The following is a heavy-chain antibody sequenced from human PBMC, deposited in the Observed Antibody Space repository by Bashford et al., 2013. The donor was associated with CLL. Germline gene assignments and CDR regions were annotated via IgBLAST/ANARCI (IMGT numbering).Heavy chain of an antibody. CDR2: INPNSGDT. Sequence: ASVKVSCKASGYTFIDYYLHWVRQAPGQGLEWMGWINPNSGDTKFAQKFQDRVAMTRDTSIGTVYMELSRLTSDDTAVYYCARRPEDSAAGGQGWFDPWGQGTLVTVSS. CDR3: ARRPEDSAAGGQGWFDP. D-gene: IGHD6-13*01. J-gene: IGHJ5*02. CDR1: GYTFIDYY. V-gene: IGHV1-2*02.